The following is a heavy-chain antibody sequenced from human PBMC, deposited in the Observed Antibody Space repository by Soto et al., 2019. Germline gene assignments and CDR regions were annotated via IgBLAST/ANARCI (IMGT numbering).Heavy chain of an antibody. J-gene: IGHJ5*02. Sequence: GGSLRLSCAASGFTSSSYSMNWVRQAPGKGLEWVSSISSSSSYIYYADSVKGRFTISRDNAKNSLYLQMNSLRAEDTAVYYCARGNKYYGSRGYYASWGQGTLGNVSS. CDR2: ISSSSSYI. CDR3: ARGNKYYGSRGYYAS. CDR1: GFTSSSYS. V-gene: IGHV3-21*01. D-gene: IGHD3-22*01.